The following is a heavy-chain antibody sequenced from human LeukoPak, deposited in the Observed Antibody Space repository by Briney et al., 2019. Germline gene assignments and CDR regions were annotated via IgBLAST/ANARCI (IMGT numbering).Heavy chain of an antibody. CDR3: ARGGTNLFDY. CDR2: IYTSGST. D-gene: IGHD1-14*01. V-gene: IGHV4-61*02. Sequence: PSETLSLTCTVSGGSISSGSYYWSWIRRPAGKGLEWIGRIYTSGSTNYNPSLKSRVTISVDTSKNQFSLKLSSVTAADTAVYYCARGGTNLFDYWGQGTLVTVSS. CDR1: GGSISSGSYY. J-gene: IGHJ4*02.